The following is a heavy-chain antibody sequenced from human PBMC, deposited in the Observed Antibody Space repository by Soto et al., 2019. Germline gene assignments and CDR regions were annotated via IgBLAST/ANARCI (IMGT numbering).Heavy chain of an antibody. V-gene: IGHV4-34*01. J-gene: IGHJ6*02. CDR3: ARVRLRTQLVFLYYYGIDV. CDR1: GGSFSGFY. CDR2: IKHSGST. D-gene: IGHD6-6*01. Sequence: QVQLQQWGAGLLKPSETLSLTCAVYGGSFSGFYWSWIRQPPGKGLEGIGEIKHSGSTNYNPSLMSLVTIAVDTYKNQFSLELSSVTAADTAVYYCARVRLRTQLVFLYYYGIDVWGQGTTVTVSS.